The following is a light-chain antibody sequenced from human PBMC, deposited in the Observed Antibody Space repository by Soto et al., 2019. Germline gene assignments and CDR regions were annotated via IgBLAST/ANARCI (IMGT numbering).Light chain of an antibody. CDR3: QRYGDSPPNT. CDR2: AAS. J-gene: IGKJ2*01. CDR1: QSVNSRF. V-gene: IGKV3-20*01. Sequence: EIVLTQSPGTMSLSPGESATLSCRASQSVNSRFLAWYQHKPGQAPRILIYAASTRATCIPDRFSGSASGTDFFTLTISRLEPEDFAFYYCQRYGDSPPNTFGQGTKLEIK.